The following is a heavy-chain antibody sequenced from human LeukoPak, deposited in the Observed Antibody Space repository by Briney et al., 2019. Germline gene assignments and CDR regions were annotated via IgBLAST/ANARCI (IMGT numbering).Heavy chain of an antibody. CDR2: ISYDGTDK. Sequence: GGSLRLSCAASGFTFNSYAMHWVRQPPGKGLEWVAVISYDGTDKYYADSVKGRFTISRDNSKSTLYLQMDSLRAEDTAVYYCASPNSMAGTHYFHYWGQGTLVTVSS. D-gene: IGHD6-19*01. J-gene: IGHJ4*02. CDR1: GFTFNSYA. CDR3: ASPNSMAGTHYFHY. V-gene: IGHV3-30*04.